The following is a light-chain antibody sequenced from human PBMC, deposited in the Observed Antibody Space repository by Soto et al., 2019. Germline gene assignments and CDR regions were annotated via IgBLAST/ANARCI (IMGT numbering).Light chain of an antibody. J-gene: IGLJ3*02. Sequence: NFMLTQPHSESESPGKTVTISCTRSSGSIASNYVQWYQQRPGSSPTTVIYEDNQRPSGVPDRFSGSIDSSSNSASLTISGLKTEDEADYYCQSYDSSNLWVFGGGTKLTVL. V-gene: IGLV6-57*01. CDR1: SGSIASNY. CDR2: EDN. CDR3: QSYDSSNLWV.